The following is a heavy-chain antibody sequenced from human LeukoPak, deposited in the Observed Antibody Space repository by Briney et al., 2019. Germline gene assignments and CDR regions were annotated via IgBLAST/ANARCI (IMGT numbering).Heavy chain of an antibody. D-gene: IGHD5-12*01. V-gene: IGHV4-59*08. Sequence: KASETLSLTCTVSGGSISSSYWSWIRQPPGTGLQWIGFIHYSGNTNYNPSLKSRVTISVDTSKNQFSLKLSSVTAADTAVYYCARQNSGYDLGPFAYWGQGILVTVSS. J-gene: IGHJ4*02. CDR1: GGSISSSY. CDR2: IHYSGNT. CDR3: ARQNSGYDLGPFAY.